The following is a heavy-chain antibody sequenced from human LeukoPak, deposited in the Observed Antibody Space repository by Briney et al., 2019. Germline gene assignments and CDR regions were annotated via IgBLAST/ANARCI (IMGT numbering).Heavy chain of an antibody. V-gene: IGHV4-34*01. J-gene: IGHJ6*03. CDR2: INHSGST. CDR3: ARGRQQLYFYYYYMDV. D-gene: IGHD6-13*01. CDR1: GVSFSGYY. Sequence: PSETLSLTCAVYGVSFSGYYWSWIRQPPGKGLEWIGEINHSGSTNYNPSLKSRVTISVDTSKNQFSLKLSSVTAADTAVYYCARGRQQLYFYYYYMDVWGKGTTVTISS.